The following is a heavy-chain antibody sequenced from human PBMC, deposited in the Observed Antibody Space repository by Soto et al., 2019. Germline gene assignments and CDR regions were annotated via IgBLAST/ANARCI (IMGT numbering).Heavy chain of an antibody. J-gene: IGHJ5*02. D-gene: IGHD6-13*01. V-gene: IGHV4-31*03. CDR3: SRGIAAAGTSFNRPEPNNWFDP. Sequence: NPSETLSLTCTVSGGSISSGGYYWSWIRQHPGKGLEWIGYIYYSGSTYYNPSLKSRVTISVDTSKNQFSLKLSSVTAADTAVYYCSRGIAAAGTSFNRPEPNNWFDPWGQGTLVTVSS. CDR2: IYYSGST. CDR1: GGSISSGGYY.